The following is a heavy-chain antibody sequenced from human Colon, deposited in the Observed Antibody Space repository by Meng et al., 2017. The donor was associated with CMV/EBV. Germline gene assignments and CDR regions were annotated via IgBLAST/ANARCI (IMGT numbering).Heavy chain of an antibody. Sequence: VQLERGGGKVKAPGSSVTVSCKAAKGTCTSYPISWVRQGTGEGFEWVGGIITISATTDYAQKFQGRVTITADESTSTAYMKLSNLGSEDTAIYYCARVICGGDCYLDYWGRGTLVTVSS. CDR3: ARVICGGDCYLDY. V-gene: IGHV1-69*12. CDR1: KGTCTSYP. CDR2: IITISATT. D-gene: IGHD2-21*02. J-gene: IGHJ4*02.